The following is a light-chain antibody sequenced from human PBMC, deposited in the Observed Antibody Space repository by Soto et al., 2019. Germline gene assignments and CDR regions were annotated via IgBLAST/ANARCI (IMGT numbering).Light chain of an antibody. CDR1: QDIGYH. Sequence: DIQMTQSPSAMSAAVGDRVTITCRASQDIGYHLGWFQQKPGKAPKRLIYSASSWASGVPLRFSASGSGTEFTFTISSLKHEDFATYYCQLHTTCTRPFGQGTKVDIK. CDR2: SAS. CDR3: QLHTTCTRP. V-gene: IGKV1-17*03. J-gene: IGKJ1*01.